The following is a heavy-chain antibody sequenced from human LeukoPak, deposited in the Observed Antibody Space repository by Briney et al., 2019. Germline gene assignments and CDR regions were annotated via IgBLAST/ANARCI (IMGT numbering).Heavy chain of an antibody. D-gene: IGHD5-24*01. CDR1: GFNFDDYA. Sequence: GGSLSLSCALSGFNFDDYAMHWVRHAPGRGLEWVSGINWKTGNGIYADSVKGRFTISRDNAKNSLYLQMSSLRAEDTALYYCTRRAARWQFDLWGRGTLHTVSS. J-gene: IGHJ2*01. V-gene: IGHV3-9*01. CDR2: INWKTGNG. CDR3: TRRAARWQFDL.